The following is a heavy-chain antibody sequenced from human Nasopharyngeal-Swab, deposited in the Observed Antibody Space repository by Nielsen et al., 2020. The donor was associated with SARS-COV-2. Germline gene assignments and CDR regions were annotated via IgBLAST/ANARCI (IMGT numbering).Heavy chain of an antibody. J-gene: IGHJ4*02. D-gene: IGHD2/OR15-2a*01. CDR3: ARYSRTTVDY. CDR1: GFTFSSYW. CDR2: INSDGSST. V-gene: IGHV3-74*01. Sequence: GESLKISCAASGFTFSSYWMHWVRQAPGKGLVWVSRINSDGSSTSYADSVKGRFTISRDNAKNTLYLQMNSLRAEDTAVYYCARYSRTTVDYWGQGTLVTVSS.